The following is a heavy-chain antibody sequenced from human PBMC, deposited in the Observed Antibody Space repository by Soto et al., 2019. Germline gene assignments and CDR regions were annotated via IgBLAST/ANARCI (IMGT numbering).Heavy chain of an antibody. Sequence: KPSETLSLTCAVYGGSFSGYYWSWIRQPPGKGLEWIGEINHSGSTNYNPSLKSRVTISVDTSKNQFSLKLSSVTAADTAVYYCAGGRIGRYYGSGSYPYYYYGMDVWGQGTTVTVSS. J-gene: IGHJ6*02. D-gene: IGHD3-10*01. CDR1: GGSFSGYY. CDR3: AGGRIGRYYGSGSYPYYYYGMDV. V-gene: IGHV4-34*01. CDR2: INHSGST.